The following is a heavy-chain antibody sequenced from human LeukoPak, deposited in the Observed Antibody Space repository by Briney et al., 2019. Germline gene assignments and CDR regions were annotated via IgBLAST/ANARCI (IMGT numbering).Heavy chain of an antibody. CDR3: AMAFHHPSSSRYYYGI. V-gene: IGHV4-34*01. Sequence: PSETLSLTCAVYGGSFSRYYWSWIRQPPGKGLEWIGEINHSGSTNYNPSLKSRVTISVDTSKNQFSLKLSSVTAADTAVYYCAMAFHHPSSSRYYYGIWGQRTMVTVSS. D-gene: IGHD3-22*01. CDR2: INHSGST. CDR1: GGSFSRYY. J-gene: IGHJ3*02.